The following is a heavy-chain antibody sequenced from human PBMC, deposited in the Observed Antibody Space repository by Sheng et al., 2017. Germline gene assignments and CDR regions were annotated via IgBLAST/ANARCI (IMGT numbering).Heavy chain of an antibody. D-gene: IGHD6-13*01. CDR3: AIGRIAAAGFDY. J-gene: IGHJ4*02. Sequence: QLQLQESGPGLVKPSETLSLTCIVSGGSITSGSYYWGWIRQPPGKGLEWIGSIYYSGSTYYNPSLKSRVTISVDTSKNQFSLKLSSVTAADTAVYYCAIGRIAAAGFDYWGQGTLVTVSS. CDR2: IYYSGST. V-gene: IGHV4-39*07. CDR1: GGSITSGSYY.